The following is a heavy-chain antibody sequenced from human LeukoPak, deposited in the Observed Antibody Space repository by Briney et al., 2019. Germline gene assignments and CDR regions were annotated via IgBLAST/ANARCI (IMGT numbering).Heavy chain of an antibody. CDR1: GYTFTGYY. J-gene: IGHJ5*02. Sequence: ASVKVSCKASGYTFTGYYMHWVRQAPGQGLEWMGWINPNSGGTNYARKFQGRVTMTRDTSISTAYMELSRLRSDDTAVYYCARERACSSTSCTDPWGQGTLVTVSS. D-gene: IGHD2-2*01. CDR2: INPNSGGT. CDR3: ARERACSSTSCTDP. V-gene: IGHV1-2*02.